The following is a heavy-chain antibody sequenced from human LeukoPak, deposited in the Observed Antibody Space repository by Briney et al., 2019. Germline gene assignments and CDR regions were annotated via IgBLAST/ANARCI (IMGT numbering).Heavy chain of an antibody. CDR1: GGSITSDDYY. CDR3: AREGGSYLVDAFDI. Sequence: SETLSLTCTVSGGSITSDDYYWSWIRQPAGKGLEWIGRIYTSGSTNYNPSLKSRVTMSVDTSKNQFSLKLSSVTAADTAVYYCAREGGSYLVDAFDIWGQGTMVTVSS. CDR2: IYTSGST. V-gene: IGHV4-61*02. J-gene: IGHJ3*02. D-gene: IGHD1-26*01.